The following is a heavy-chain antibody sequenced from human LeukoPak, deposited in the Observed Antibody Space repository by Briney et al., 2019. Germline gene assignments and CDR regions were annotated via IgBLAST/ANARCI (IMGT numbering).Heavy chain of an antibody. V-gene: IGHV3-30*03. CDR2: ISYDGGNK. CDR1: GGTFSSYG. D-gene: IGHD1-26*01. Sequence: SCKASGGTFSSYGMHWVRQAPGKGLEWVAVISYDGGNKYYADSVKGRFTISRDNSKNTLYLQMNSLRAEDTAVYYCARGRGSYVPGFDYWGQGTLVTVSS. J-gene: IGHJ4*02. CDR3: ARGRGSYVPGFDY.